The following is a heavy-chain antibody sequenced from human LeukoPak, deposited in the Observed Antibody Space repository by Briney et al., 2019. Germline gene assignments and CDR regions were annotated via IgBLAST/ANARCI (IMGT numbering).Heavy chain of an antibody. Sequence: SETLSLTCTVSGGSISSSSYYWGWIRHPPGKGLEWIGSIYYSGSTYYNPSLKSRVTISVDTSKNQFSLKLSSVTAADTAVYYCARAPSTWAAAGSYYFDYWGQGTLVTVSS. CDR1: GGSISSSSYY. V-gene: IGHV4-39*07. CDR3: ARAPSTWAAAGSYYFDY. J-gene: IGHJ4*02. CDR2: IYYSGST. D-gene: IGHD6-13*01.